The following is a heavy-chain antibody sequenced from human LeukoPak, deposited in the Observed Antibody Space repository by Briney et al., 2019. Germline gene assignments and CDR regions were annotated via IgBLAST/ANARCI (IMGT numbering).Heavy chain of an antibody. D-gene: IGHD6-19*01. V-gene: IGHV1-46*01. CDR2: INPSGGST. CDR1: GYTFTSYY. CDR3: ARQGLVAGLGNVRRTFDI. Sequence: ASVKVSCKASGYTFTSYYMHWVRQAPGQGLEWMGIINPSGGSTSYAQKFQGRVTMTRDTSTSTVYKELSSLRSDDTAVYYCARQGLVAGLGNVRRTFDIWGQGTMVTVSS. J-gene: IGHJ3*02.